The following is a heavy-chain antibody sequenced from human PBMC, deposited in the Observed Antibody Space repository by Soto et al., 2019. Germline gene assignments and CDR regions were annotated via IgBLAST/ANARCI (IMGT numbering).Heavy chain of an antibody. CDR2: INPSGDSR. V-gene: IGHV1-46*01. D-gene: IGHD5-12*01. J-gene: IGHJ6*02. CDR3: ASAEVATIPPDYGMDV. Sequence: ASVKVSCKASGFSFSDYFMHWVRQAPGQGLEWMGIINPSGDSRNYAQKFQGRVTITADESTSTAYMEMSSLRSEDTAVYYCASAEVATIPPDYGMDVWGQGPSVTVSS. CDR1: GFSFSDYF.